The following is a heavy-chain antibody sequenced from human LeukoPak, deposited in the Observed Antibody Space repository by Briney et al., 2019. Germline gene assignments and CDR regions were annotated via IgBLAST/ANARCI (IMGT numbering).Heavy chain of an antibody. Sequence: PSETLSLTCAVSGGSISSSNWWSWVRQPPGKGLEWIGEIYHSGSTNYNPSLKSRVTISVDKSKNQFSLKLSSVTAADTAVYYCARSGALEDYGGTRDYWGQGTLATVSS. V-gene: IGHV4-4*02. CDR2: IYHSGST. CDR3: ARSGALEDYGGTRDY. CDR1: GGSISSSNW. J-gene: IGHJ4*02. D-gene: IGHD4-23*01.